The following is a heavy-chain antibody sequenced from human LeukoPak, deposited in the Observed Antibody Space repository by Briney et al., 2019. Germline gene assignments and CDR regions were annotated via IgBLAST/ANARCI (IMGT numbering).Heavy chain of an antibody. V-gene: IGHV3-74*01. D-gene: IGHD2-15*01. Sequence: PGGSLRLSCAASGFTFSTYWMHWVRQAPGKGLVWVSRIKSDGSDTNYADSVRGRFTLSRDNAKNTLYLQMNSLRVEDTAMYYCTTGGRGDTCYWCGDYWGRGTLVTVSS. CDR2: IKSDGSDT. J-gene: IGHJ4*02. CDR3: TTGGRGDTCYWCGDY. CDR1: GFTFSTYW.